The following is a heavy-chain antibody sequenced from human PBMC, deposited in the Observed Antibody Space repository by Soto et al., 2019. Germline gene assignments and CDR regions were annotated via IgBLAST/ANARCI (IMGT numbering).Heavy chain of an antibody. V-gene: IGHV3-30*18. CDR2: ISYDGSNK. D-gene: IGHD6-19*01. CDR1: GFTFSSYG. Sequence: GSLRLSCAASGFTFSSYGMHWVRQAPGKGLEWVAVISYDGSNKYYADSVKGRFTISRDNSKNTLYLQMNSLRAEDTAVYYCAKSIAVASPFDYWGQGTLVTVSS. CDR3: AKSIAVASPFDY. J-gene: IGHJ4*02.